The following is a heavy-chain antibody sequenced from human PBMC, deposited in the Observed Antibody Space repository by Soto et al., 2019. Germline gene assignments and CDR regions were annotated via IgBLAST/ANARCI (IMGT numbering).Heavy chain of an antibody. J-gene: IGHJ5*02. CDR1: GYTFVGYS. CDR3: TREAVVAENWFDP. D-gene: IGHD3-22*01. CDR2: MNPKTGNI. Sequence: GASVEVSCKAPGYTFVGYSLHCARQAPGQGLEWVGWMNPKTGNIKSSHKFEDRVSITRDTATSTAYMELSGLRSEDTAVYFCTREAVVAENWFDPWGQGTLVTVSS. V-gene: IGHV1-3*01.